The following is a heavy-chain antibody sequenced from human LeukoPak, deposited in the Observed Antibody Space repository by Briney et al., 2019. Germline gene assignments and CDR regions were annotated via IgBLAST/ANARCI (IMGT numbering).Heavy chain of an antibody. J-gene: IGHJ5*02. Sequence: SETLSLTCAVYGGSFSGYYWSWIRQPPGKGLEWIGEINHGGSANYNPSLKSRVTISVDTSKKQFSLKVNSVTAADTAVYYCARSTYYGDYGNWFDPWGQGTLVTVSS. D-gene: IGHD4-17*01. CDR3: ARSTYYGDYGNWFDP. V-gene: IGHV4-34*01. CDR2: INHGGSA. CDR1: GGSFSGYY.